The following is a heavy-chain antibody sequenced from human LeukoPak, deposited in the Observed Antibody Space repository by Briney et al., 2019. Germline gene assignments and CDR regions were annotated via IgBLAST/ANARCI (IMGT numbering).Heavy chain of an antibody. J-gene: IGHJ5*02. CDR2: IYSSGGT. Sequence: SETLSLTCIVSGSSISTYYWSWIRQSPGKGLEWIGYIYSSGGTNYNPSLKRRVIISVDTSKNQFSLKLSSVTAADTAVYYCARHGAPYYYDSNTWFDPWGQGTLVTVSS. CDR1: GSSISTYY. V-gene: IGHV4-4*09. CDR3: ARHGAPYYYDSNTWFDP. D-gene: IGHD3-22*01.